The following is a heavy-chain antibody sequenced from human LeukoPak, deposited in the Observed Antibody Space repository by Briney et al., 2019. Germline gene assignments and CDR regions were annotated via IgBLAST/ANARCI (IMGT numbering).Heavy chain of an antibody. CDR3: ARLTSSGWYDYYFDY. V-gene: IGHV3-53*01. J-gene: IGHJ4*02. D-gene: IGHD6-19*01. Sequence: GGSLRLSCAASGFTVSSNYMSWVRQAPGKGLGWVSVIYSGGSTYYADSVKGRFTISRDNSKNTLYLQMNSLRAEDTAVYYCARLTSSGWYDYYFDYWGQGTLVTVSS. CDR1: GFTVSSNY. CDR2: IYSGGST.